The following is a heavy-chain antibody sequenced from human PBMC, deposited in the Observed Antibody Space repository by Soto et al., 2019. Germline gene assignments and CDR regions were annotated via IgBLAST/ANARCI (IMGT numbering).Heavy chain of an antibody. CDR2: IYYSGST. Sequence: SETLSLTCTVSGGSISSGDYYWSWIRQPPGKGLEWIGYIYYSGSTYYNPSLKSRVTISVDSSKNQFSLKLSSVTAADTAVYYCARGGPYYYDPNWFDPWGQGTLVTVSS. J-gene: IGHJ5*02. CDR3: ARGGPYYYDPNWFDP. CDR1: GGSISSGDYY. D-gene: IGHD3-22*01. V-gene: IGHV4-30-4*01.